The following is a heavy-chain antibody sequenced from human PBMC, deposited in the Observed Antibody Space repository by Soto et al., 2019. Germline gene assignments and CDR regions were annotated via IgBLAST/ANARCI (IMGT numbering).Heavy chain of an antibody. Sequence: GGSLRLSCAGSGFTFSGYWMSWVRQAPGKGLEWVANIKEDGSEKYYVDSVEGRFTISRDNAKNSLYLQMNSLRAEDTGVYYCAKHDYVWGSYRTFDYWGQGPLVTVSS. D-gene: IGHD3-16*02. CDR3: AKHDYVWGSYRTFDY. J-gene: IGHJ4*02. V-gene: IGHV3-7*01. CDR2: IKEDGSEK. CDR1: GFTFSGYW.